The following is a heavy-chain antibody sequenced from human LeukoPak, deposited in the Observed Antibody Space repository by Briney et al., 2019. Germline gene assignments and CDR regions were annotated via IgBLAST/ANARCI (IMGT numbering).Heavy chain of an antibody. CDR1: GFTFSSYA. CDR3: VKRTSDYYYYDY. Sequence: GGSLRLSCAASGFTFSSYAMSWVRPAPGKGLEWVSAISGSGGSTYYADSVKGRFTISRDNSKNTLYLQTSGLRAEDTAVYYCVKRTSDYYYYDYWGRGTLVTVSS. CDR2: ISGSGGST. J-gene: IGHJ4*02. V-gene: IGHV3-23*01. D-gene: IGHD3-3*01.